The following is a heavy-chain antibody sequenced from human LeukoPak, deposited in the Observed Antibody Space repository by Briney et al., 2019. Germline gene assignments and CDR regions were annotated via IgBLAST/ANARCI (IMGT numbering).Heavy chain of an antibody. CDR1: GYTFTSYD. J-gene: IGHJ6*02. Sequence: ASVKVSCKASGYTFTSYDMNWVRQATGQGNAWMGWMNSNSGNTGYAQKFQCRVTMTRNTSISTAYLELSSLRSEDTALYYWARGKPKVPQFDKSVYYYCMDVWGQGTTATVSS. V-gene: IGHV1-8*01. CDR2: MNSNSGNT. D-gene: IGHD5-24*01. CDR3: ARGKPKVPQFDKSVYYYCMDV.